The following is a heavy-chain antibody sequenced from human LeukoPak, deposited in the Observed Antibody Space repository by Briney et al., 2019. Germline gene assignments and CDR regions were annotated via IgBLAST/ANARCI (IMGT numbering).Heavy chain of an antibody. J-gene: IGHJ3*02. D-gene: IGHD3-16*02. Sequence: GGSLRLSCAASGFTFSSYEMNWVRQAPGKGLEWVSYISSSGSTIYYADSVKGRFTISRDNAKNSLYLQMNSLRAEDTAVYYCASQYYDYVWGSYRPTGAFDIWGQGTMVTVSS. CDR2: ISSSGSTI. CDR1: GFTFSSYE. CDR3: ASQYYDYVWGSYRPTGAFDI. V-gene: IGHV3-48*03.